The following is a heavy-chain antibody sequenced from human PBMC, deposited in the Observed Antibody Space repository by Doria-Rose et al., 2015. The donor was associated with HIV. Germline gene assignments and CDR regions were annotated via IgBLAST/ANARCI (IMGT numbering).Heavy chain of an antibody. CDR1: GFTVSSNY. CDR2: FYSGGST. V-gene: IGHV3-53*01. CDR3: ARLDGFFDY. J-gene: IGHJ4*02. Sequence: GFTVSSNYMSWVRQAPGKGLECVSVFYSGGSTYYAGSMMGRFTVSRDNSKNTLYLQMNSLRAEDTAVYYCARLDGFFDYWGQGTLVTVSS.